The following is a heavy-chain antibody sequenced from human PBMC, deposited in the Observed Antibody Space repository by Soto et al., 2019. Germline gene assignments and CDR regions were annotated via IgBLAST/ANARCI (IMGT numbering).Heavy chain of an antibody. J-gene: IGHJ4*02. Sequence: EVQLVESGRGLVQPGGSLRLSCATSGFTFSSYAMHWVRQTPGKGLEYVSAITSNGGSTYYANSVKGRFTISRDNSKNTLYLQMGSLRAEDMAVYYCARAESGGDYDYWGQGTLVTVSS. D-gene: IGHD2-15*01. CDR3: ARAESGGDYDY. CDR1: GFTFSSYA. CDR2: ITSNGGST. V-gene: IGHV3-64*01.